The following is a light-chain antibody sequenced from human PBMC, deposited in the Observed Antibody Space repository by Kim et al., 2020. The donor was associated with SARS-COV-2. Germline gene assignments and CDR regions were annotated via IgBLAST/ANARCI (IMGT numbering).Light chain of an antibody. CDR3: QQYYSTPLT. CDR2: WAS. J-gene: IGKJ4*01. V-gene: IGKV4-1*01. Sequence: ATNNCKSSQSVLRTSNKKNYLGWYQQKAGQPPKLLIYWASTRESGVPDRFSGSGSGTAFTLTISSLQAEDVAVYYCQQYYSTPLTFGGGTKVDIK. CDR1: QSVLRTSNKKNY.